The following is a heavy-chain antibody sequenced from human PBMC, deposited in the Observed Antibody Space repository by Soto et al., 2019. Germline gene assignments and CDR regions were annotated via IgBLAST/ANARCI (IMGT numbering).Heavy chain of an antibody. Sequence: QLQLQESGPGLLKPSETLSLTCTVSGCSISSGNYYWDWIRQPPGKGLEWIGNVYYSGSTNYNPSLESRVTISVDTSKNQFSLKLSSVTAADTAVYYCARQTDSYYTFDAFDIWGQGTMVTVSS. J-gene: IGHJ3*02. CDR3: ARQTDSYYTFDAFDI. CDR1: GCSISSGNYY. CDR2: VYYSGST. V-gene: IGHV4-39*01. D-gene: IGHD3-22*01.